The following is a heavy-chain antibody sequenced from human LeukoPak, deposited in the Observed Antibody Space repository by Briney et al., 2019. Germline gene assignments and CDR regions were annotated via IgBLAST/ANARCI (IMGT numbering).Heavy chain of an antibody. V-gene: IGHV6-1*01. D-gene: IGHD1-7*01. J-gene: IGHJ3*02. CDR1: GDSVSSNSAA. Sequence: SQTLSLTCAISGDSVSSNSAAWNWIRQSPSRGLEWLGRTYYRSKWYNDYAVSVKGRITINADTSKNHFSLQLNSATPEDTAVYYCARGGTGATRDDTFDIWGQGAMVTVSS. CDR2: TYYRSKWYN. CDR3: ARGGTGATRDDTFDI.